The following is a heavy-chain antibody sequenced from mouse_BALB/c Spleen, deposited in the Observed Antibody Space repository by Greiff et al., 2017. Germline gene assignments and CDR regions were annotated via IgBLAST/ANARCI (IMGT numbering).Heavy chain of an antibody. CDR2: INPSSGYT. CDR1: GYTFTSYT. Sequence: VQLQQSAAELARPGASVKMSCKASGYTFTSYTMHWVKQRPGQGLEWIGYINPSSGYTEYNQKFKDKTTLTADKSSSTAYMQLSSLTSEDSAVYYCATGFSWFAYWGQGTLVTVSA. CDR3: ATGFSWFAY. V-gene: IGHV1-4*02. J-gene: IGHJ3*01.